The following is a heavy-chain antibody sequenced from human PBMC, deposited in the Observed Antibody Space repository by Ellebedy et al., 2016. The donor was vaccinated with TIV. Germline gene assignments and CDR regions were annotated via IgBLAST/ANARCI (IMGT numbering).Heavy chain of an antibody. CDR3: VRAPRGQYYFDY. Sequence: GESLKISXEASGLIFSRYGIHWVRQAPGKGLEWAAVIWYDGSNKYYADSVKGRFTISRDNSKNTLYLEMNSLRAEDTAVYYCVRAPRGQYYFDYWGQGTLVTVSS. J-gene: IGHJ4*02. CDR2: IWYDGSNK. CDR1: GLIFSRYG. V-gene: IGHV3-33*08. D-gene: IGHD5-12*01.